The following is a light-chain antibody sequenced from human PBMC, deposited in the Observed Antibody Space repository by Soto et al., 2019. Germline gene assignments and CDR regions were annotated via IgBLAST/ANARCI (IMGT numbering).Light chain of an antibody. J-gene: IGKJ4*01. CDR2: KSS. CDR3: QEFNSFPLT. V-gene: IGKV1-5*03. Sequence: DIQMTQSPSTPSASVGCRVPITCRASQSISSWLAWYQQKPGKAPKLLIYKSSSLESGVPSRFSGSGSGTDFTLTISSLQPEDFATYYCQEFNSFPLTFGGGTKVDIK. CDR1: QSISSW.